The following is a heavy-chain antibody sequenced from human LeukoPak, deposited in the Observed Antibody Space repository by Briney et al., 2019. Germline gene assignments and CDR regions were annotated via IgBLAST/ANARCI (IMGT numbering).Heavy chain of an antibody. J-gene: IGHJ5*02. V-gene: IGHV4-34*01. Sequence: SETLSPTCAVYGGSFSGYYWSWIRQPPGKGLEWIGEINHSGSTNYNPSLKSRVTISVDPSKNQFSLKLSSVTAADTAVYYCARENTIFGVAGHWFDPWGQGTLVTVSS. CDR3: ARENTIFGVAGHWFDP. CDR2: INHSGST. D-gene: IGHD3-3*01. CDR1: GGSFSGYY.